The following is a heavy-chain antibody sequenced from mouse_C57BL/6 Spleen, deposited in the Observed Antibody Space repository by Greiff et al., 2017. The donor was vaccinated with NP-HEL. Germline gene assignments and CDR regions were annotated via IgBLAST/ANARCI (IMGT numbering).Heavy chain of an antibody. J-gene: IGHJ3*01. V-gene: IGHV1-42*01. CDR3: ARYGNYEAGFAY. D-gene: IGHD2-1*01. Sequence: VQLQQSGPELVKPGASVKISCKASGYSFTGYYMNWVKQSPEKSLEWIGEINPSTGGTTYNQKFKAKATLTVDKSSSTDYMQLKSLTSADSAVDCCARYGNYEAGFAYWGQGTLVTVSA. CDR1: GYSFTGYY. CDR2: INPSTGGT.